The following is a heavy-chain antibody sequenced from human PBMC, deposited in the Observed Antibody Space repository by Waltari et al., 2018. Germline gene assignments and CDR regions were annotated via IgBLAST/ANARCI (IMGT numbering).Heavy chain of an antibody. J-gene: IGHJ4*02. V-gene: IGHV4-4*02. D-gene: IGHD2-15*01. CDR3: ARDRGRGLYFDS. CDR1: GDSVSENYW. Sequence: QLQLQQSGPGLVKPSESLSLTCGVSGDSVSENYWWSWVRQSPEKGLEWIGQIHRSGRTYYNPSLESRVSVSMDTSNNKFFLKLSSAIAADTAVYYCARDRGRGLYFDSWGQGTLVTVSP. CDR2: IHRSGRT.